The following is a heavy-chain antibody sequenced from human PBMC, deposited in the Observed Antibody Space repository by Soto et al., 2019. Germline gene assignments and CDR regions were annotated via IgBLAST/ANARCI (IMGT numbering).Heavy chain of an antibody. D-gene: IGHD3-16*02. CDR2: ISSSSSYI. V-gene: IGHV3-21*01. J-gene: IGHJ3*02. CDR1: GFTFSSDS. CDR3: ARGLLLHLGELSFHDAFDI. Sequence: PGGSLRLSCAASGFTFSSDSMNWVRQAPGKGLEWVSSISSSSSYIYYADSVKGRFTISRDNAKNSLYLQMNSLRAEDTAVYYCARGLLLHLGELSFHDAFDIWGQGTMVTVSS.